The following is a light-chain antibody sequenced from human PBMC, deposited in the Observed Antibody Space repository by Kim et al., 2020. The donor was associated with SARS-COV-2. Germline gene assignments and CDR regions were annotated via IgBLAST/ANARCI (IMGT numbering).Light chain of an antibody. V-gene: IGKV2-28*01. CDR1: QSLLHSNGYTY. CDR2: LVS. Sequence: DIVMTQSPLSLPVTPGEPASISCRSSQSLLHSNGYTYLDWYLQKPGRSPQLLIYLVSNRASGVPDRFSGSGSGTDFTLKISRVEAEDVGVYYCMQAVQTPLTFGGGTKLEI. J-gene: IGKJ4*01. CDR3: MQAVQTPLT.